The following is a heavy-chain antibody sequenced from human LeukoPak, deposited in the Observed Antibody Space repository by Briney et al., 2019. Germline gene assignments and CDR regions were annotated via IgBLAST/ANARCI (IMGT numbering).Heavy chain of an antibody. CDR1: GGSFSGYY. J-gene: IGHJ4*02. V-gene: IGHV4-34*01. CDR2: IKHSGST. Sequence: SETLSLTCAVYGGSFSGYYWSWIRQPPGKGLEWIGEIKHSGSTNYNPSLKSRVTISVDTSKNQFSLKLSSVTAADTAVYYCARVSLYYGSGTYYPPDYWGQGTLVTVSS. CDR3: ARVSLYYGSGTYYPPDY. D-gene: IGHD3-10*01.